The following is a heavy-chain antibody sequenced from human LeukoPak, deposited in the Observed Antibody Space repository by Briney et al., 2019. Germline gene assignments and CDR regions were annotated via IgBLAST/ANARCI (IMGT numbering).Heavy chain of an antibody. D-gene: IGHD6-25*01. Sequence: SETLSLTCGVSGGSVSSTNWWTWIRRPPGKGLEWIGGVHLDGRTNFNPSLKSRLTMSVDLSENHVSLKLTSVTAADTAVYYCAREGGFYRPLDYSGQGTLVTVSS. J-gene: IGHJ4*02. V-gene: IGHV4-4*02. CDR2: VHLDGRT. CDR3: AREGGFYRPLDY. CDR1: GGSVSSTNW.